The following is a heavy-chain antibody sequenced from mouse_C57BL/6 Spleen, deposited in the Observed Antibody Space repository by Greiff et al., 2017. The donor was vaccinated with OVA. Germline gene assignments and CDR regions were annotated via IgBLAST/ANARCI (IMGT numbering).Heavy chain of an antibody. CDR1: GYTFTDYA. J-gene: IGHJ2*01. V-gene: IGHV1-15*01. D-gene: IGHD1-1*02. CDR2: IDPETGGT. Sequence: QVHVKQSGAELVRPGASVTLSCKASGYTFTDYAMHWVKQTPVHGLEWIGAIDPETGGTAYNQKFKGKAILTADKSSSTAYMELRSLTSEDSAVYYCTRGGYYFDYWGQGTTLTVSS. CDR3: TRGGYYFDY.